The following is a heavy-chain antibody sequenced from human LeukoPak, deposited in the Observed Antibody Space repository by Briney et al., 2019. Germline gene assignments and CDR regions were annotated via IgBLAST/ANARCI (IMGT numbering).Heavy chain of an antibody. J-gene: IGHJ4*02. CDR1: GFTFSTYG. CDR2: LRYDGINK. CDR3: AKDLTIFGVATPGYFDY. D-gene: IGHD3-3*01. V-gene: IGHV3-30*02. Sequence: PGGSLRLSCAASGFTFSTYGMHWVRQAPGKGLEWVAFLRYDGINKYYADSVKGRFTISRDNSKNTLYLQMNSLRAEDTAVYYCAKDLTIFGVATPGYFDYWGQGTLVIVSS.